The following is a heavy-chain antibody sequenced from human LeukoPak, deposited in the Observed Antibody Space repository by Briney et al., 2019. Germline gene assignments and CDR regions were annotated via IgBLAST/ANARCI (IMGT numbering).Heavy chain of an antibody. Sequence: GGSLRLSCAASGFTFSSYAMSWVRQAPGKGLEWVSAISGSGGSTYYADSVKGRFTISRDNSKNTPYLQMNSLKAEDTAVYYCAKDGISSSSRFDPWGQGTLVTVSS. CDR3: AKDGISSSSRFDP. J-gene: IGHJ5*02. V-gene: IGHV3-23*01. CDR2: ISGSGGST. D-gene: IGHD6-13*01. CDR1: GFTFSSYA.